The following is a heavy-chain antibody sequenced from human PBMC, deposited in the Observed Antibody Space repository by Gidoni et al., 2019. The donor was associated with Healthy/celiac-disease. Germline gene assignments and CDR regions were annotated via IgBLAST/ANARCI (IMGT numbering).Heavy chain of an antibody. CDR3: ARGKDSYGGNSGFDY. Sequence: QVQLQQWGAGLLKPSETLSLTCAVYGGSFSGYYWSWIRQPPGKGLEWIGEINHSGSTNYNPSLKSRVTISVDTSKNQFSLKLSSVTAADTAVYYCARGKDSYGGNSGFDYWGQGTLVTVSS. CDR2: INHSGST. V-gene: IGHV4-34*01. CDR1: GGSFSGYY. D-gene: IGHD5-18*01. J-gene: IGHJ4*02.